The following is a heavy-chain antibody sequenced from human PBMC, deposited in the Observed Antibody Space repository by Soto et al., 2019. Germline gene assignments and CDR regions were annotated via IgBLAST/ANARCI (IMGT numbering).Heavy chain of an antibody. CDR2: IIPILGIA. Sequence: QVQLVQSGAVVKKPGSSVKVSCKASGGTFSSYTISWVRQAPGQGLEWMGRIIPILGIANYAQQFQGRVTMIADKSTSTAYMALSSLGSEDRAVYYCASLGSCSGGSCDSLDFWGQGTLVTVSS. CDR1: GGTFSSYT. CDR3: ASLGSCSGGSCDSLDF. D-gene: IGHD2-15*01. J-gene: IGHJ4*02. V-gene: IGHV1-69*02.